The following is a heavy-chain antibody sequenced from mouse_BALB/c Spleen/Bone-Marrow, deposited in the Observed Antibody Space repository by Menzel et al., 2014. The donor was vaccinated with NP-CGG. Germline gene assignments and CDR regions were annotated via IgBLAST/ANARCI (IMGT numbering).Heavy chain of an antibody. Sequence: EVKLMESGGGLVQPGGSLKLSCAASGFDFSRYWMSWVRQAPGKGLEWIGEINPDSSTINYTPSLKDKFIISRDNAKHTLYLQMSKVRSGDTALYYCARPDYYGSSSWFTYWGQGTLVTVSA. CDR2: INPDSSTI. CDR3: ARPDYYGSSSWFTY. CDR1: GFDFSRYW. J-gene: IGHJ3*01. D-gene: IGHD1-1*01. V-gene: IGHV4-1*02.